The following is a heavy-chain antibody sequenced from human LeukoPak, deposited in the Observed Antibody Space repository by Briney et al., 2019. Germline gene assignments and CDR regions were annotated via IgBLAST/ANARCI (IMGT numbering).Heavy chain of an antibody. CDR1: GYTFTSYG. Sequence: ASVKVSCKASGYTFTSYGISWVRQAPGQGLEWMGWISAYNGNTNYAQELQGRVTMTTDTSTSTAYMELRSLRSDDTAVYYCARVLTGLLWFGELLRYNNYYYYMDVWGKGTTVTVSS. D-gene: IGHD3-10*01. V-gene: IGHV1-18*01. CDR2: ISAYNGNT. CDR3: ARVLTGLLWFGELLRYNNYYYYMDV. J-gene: IGHJ6*03.